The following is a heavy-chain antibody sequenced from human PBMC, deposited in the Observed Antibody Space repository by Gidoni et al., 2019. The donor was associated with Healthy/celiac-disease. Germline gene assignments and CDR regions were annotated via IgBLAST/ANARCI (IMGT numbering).Heavy chain of an antibody. D-gene: IGHD4-17*01. Sequence: EVQLVESGGGLVQPGRSLRLSCSASGFTCDDDAMHWLRQAPGKGLEWVSGISWNSGIIGYADSVKGRFTISRDNAKNSLYLQMNRLRAEDTALYYCAKDIFPYGDYTGWDYWGQGTLVTVSS. CDR3: AKDIFPYGDYTGWDY. J-gene: IGHJ4*02. CDR1: GFTCDDDA. V-gene: IGHV3-9*01. CDR2: ISWNSGII.